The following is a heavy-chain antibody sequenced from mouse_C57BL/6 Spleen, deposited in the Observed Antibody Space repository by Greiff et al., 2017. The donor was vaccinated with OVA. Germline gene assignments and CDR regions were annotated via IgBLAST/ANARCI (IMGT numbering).Heavy chain of an antibody. V-gene: IGHV6-6*01. CDR2: IRNKANNHAT. J-gene: IGHJ4*01. CDR1: GFTFSDAW. Sequence: DVMLVESGGGLVQPGGSMKLSCAASGFTFSDAWMDWVRQSPEKGLEWVAEIRNKANNHATYYAESVKGRFTISRDDSKSSVYLQMNSLRAEDTGIYYCTSANWFYYAMDYWGQGTSVTVSS. CDR3: TSANWFYYAMDY. D-gene: IGHD4-1*01.